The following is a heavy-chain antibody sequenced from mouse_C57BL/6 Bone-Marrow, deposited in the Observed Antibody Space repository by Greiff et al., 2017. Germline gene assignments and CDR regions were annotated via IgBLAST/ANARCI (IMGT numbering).Heavy chain of an antibody. CDR2: LYPGSGNT. D-gene: IGHD2-4*01. CDR1: GYTFTDYY. Sequence: VQLQQSGAELVRPGASVKLSCKASGYTFTDYYINWVKQRPGQGLEWIARLYPGSGNTYYNEKFKGKATLTAEKSSSTASMQLSSLTSEDSAVYFCARRGLRGGYAMDYWGQGTSVTVSS. J-gene: IGHJ4*01. V-gene: IGHV1-76*01. CDR3: ARRGLRGGYAMDY.